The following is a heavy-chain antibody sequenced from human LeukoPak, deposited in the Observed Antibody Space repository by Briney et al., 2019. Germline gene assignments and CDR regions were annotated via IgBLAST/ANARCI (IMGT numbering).Heavy chain of an antibody. Sequence: SGPTLVKPTQTLTLTCTFSGFSLSISGVGVGWIRQPPGKALEWLALIYWNDDKRYSPYLKSRLTITKDTSKNQVVLTMTNMDPVDTATYYCARTYYDFWSDYRISERLDYWGQGTLVTVSS. CDR1: GFSLSISGVG. CDR2: IYWNDDK. J-gene: IGHJ4*02. V-gene: IGHV2-5*01. CDR3: ARTYYDFWSDYRISERLDY. D-gene: IGHD3-3*01.